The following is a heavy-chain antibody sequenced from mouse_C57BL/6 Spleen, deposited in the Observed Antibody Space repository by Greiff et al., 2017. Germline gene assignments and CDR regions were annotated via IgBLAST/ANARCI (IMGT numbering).Heavy chain of an antibody. CDR2: IYPGDGDT. J-gene: IGHJ4*01. CDR1: GYAFSSSW. CDR3: ARSLGAMDY. V-gene: IGHV1-82*01. Sequence: VKLVESGPELVKPGASVKISCKASGYAFSSSWMNWVKPRPGKGLEWIGRIYPGDGDTNYNGKFKGKATLTADKSSSTAYMQLSSLTSEDSAVYVCARSLGAMDYWGQGTSVTVSS.